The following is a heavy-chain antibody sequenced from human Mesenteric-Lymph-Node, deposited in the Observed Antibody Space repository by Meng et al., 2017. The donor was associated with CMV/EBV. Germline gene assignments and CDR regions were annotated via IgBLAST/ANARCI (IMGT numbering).Heavy chain of an antibody. Sequence: GSLRLSCAVYGGSFSGYYWSWNRQPPGKGLEWIGEINHIGSTNYNPSLKSRVTISVDTSKHHISLKLSSVTAADTAVYYCARVSRYCSSTSCYEVDPWGQGTLVTVSS. J-gene: IGHJ5*02. CDR1: GGSFSGYY. CDR3: ARVSRYCSSTSCYEVDP. CDR2: INHIGST. V-gene: IGHV4-34*01. D-gene: IGHD2-2*01.